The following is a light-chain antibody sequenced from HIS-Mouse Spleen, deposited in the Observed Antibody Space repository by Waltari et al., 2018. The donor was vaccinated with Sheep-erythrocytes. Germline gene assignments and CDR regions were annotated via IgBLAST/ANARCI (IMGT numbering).Light chain of an antibody. Sequence: IVLTQSPATLSLSPGERATLSCRASQSVSSYLAWYQQKPGQAPRLLIYDASNRVPGIPARFSGSGSGTDFTLTISSLEPEDFAVYYCQQRSNWYTFGQGTKLEIK. V-gene: IGKV3-11*01. CDR1: QSVSSY. CDR2: DAS. CDR3: QQRSNWYT. J-gene: IGKJ2*01.